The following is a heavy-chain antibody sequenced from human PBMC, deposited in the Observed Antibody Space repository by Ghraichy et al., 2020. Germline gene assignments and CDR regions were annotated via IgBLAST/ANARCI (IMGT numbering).Heavy chain of an antibody. CDR1: GYTLTELS. J-gene: IGHJ5*02. CDR3: ATCITIFGADWFDP. Sequence: ASVKVSCKVSGYTLTELSMHWVRQAPGKGLEWMGGFDPEDGETIYAQKFQGRVTMTEDTSTDTAYMELSSLRSEDTAVYYCATCITIFGADWFDPWGQGTLVTVSS. V-gene: IGHV1-24*01. CDR2: FDPEDGET. D-gene: IGHD3-3*01.